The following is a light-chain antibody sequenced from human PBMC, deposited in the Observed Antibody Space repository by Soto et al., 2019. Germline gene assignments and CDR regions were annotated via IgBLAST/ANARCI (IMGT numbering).Light chain of an antibody. V-gene: IGLV2-14*03. CDR1: SSDVGGYNY. CDR3: CSYTTSSTYV. CDR2: DVS. Sequence: QSALTQPASVSGSPGQSIAISCTGTSSDVGGYNYVSWYQQHPGKAPKLMIYDVSNRPSGVSNRFSGSKSGNTASLTISGLQAEDEADYYCCSYTTSSTYVFGTWTKVTVL. J-gene: IGLJ1*01.